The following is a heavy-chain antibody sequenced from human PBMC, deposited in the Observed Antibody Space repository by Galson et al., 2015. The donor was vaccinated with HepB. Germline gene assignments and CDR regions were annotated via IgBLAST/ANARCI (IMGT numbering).Heavy chain of an antibody. CDR1: GASISSGHYS. J-gene: IGHJ4*02. CDR2: IYYSGST. Sequence: TLSLTCAVSGASISSGHYSWNWIRQPPGKGLEWIGFIYYSGSTYYNPSLQSRVTISADKSISTAYLQWSSLRASDTAMYYCARADWTMVDPYYPDYWGQGTLVAVSS. V-gene: IGHV4-30-4*07. CDR3: ARADWTMVDPYYPDY. D-gene: IGHD4/OR15-4a*01.